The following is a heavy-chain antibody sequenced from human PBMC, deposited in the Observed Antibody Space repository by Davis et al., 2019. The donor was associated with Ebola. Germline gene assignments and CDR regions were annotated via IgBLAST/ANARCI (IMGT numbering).Heavy chain of an antibody. D-gene: IGHD1-26*01. CDR3: ARGGGELGKYYFDY. Sequence: PGGSLRLSCAASGFTFSSYAMHWVRQAPGKGLEYVSAISSNGGSTYYANSVKGRFTISRDNSKNTLYLQMGSLRAEDMAVYYCARGGGELGKYYFDYWGQGTLVTVSS. CDR1: GFTFSSYA. V-gene: IGHV3-64*01. CDR2: ISSNGGST. J-gene: IGHJ4*02.